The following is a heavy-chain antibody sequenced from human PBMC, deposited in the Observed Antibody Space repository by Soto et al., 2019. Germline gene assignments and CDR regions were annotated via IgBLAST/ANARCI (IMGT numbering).Heavy chain of an antibody. J-gene: IGHJ4*01. CDR2: ISSSSSYT. V-gene: IGHV3-11*06. Sequence: QVQLVESGGGLVKPGGSLRLSCAASGFTFSDYYMSWIRQAPGKGLEWVSYISSSSSYTNYADSVKGRFTISRDNARNPQYLQMHSLRAEDTAVYYCALGVHFDWYYFYYWGPGTLVTVSS. CDR1: GFTFSDYY. D-gene: IGHD3-9*01. CDR3: ALGVHFDWYYFYY.